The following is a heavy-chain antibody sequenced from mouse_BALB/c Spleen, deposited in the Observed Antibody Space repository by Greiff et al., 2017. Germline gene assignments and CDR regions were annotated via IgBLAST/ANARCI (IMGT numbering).Heavy chain of an antibody. V-gene: IGHV2-6-5*01. D-gene: IGHD1-1*01. Sequence: QVQLQQSGPGLVAPSQSLSITCTVSGFSLTDYGVSWIRQPPGKGLEWLGVIWGGGSTYYNSALKSRLSISKDNSKSQVFLKMNSLQTDDTAMYYCAKHKVVATDYFDYWGQGTTLTVSS. CDR2: IWGGGST. CDR1: GFSLTDYG. CDR3: AKHKVVATDYFDY. J-gene: IGHJ2*01.